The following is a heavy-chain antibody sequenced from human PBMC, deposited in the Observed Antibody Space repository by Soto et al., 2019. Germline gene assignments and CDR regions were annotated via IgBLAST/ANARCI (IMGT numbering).Heavy chain of an antibody. Sequence: PSDTLSLTCTVSGGSISSGGYYWSWIRQHPGKGLEWIGYIYYSGSTYYNPSLKSRVTISVDTSKNQFSLKLSSVTAADTAVYYCVRDRAPLLFGYWGQGTLVTVSS. D-gene: IGHD2-21*02. J-gene: IGHJ4*02. CDR2: IYYSGST. CDR3: VRDRAPLLFGY. CDR1: GGSISSGGYY. V-gene: IGHV4-31*03.